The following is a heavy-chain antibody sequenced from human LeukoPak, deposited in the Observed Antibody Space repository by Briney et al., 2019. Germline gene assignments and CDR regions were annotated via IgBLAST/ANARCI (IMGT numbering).Heavy chain of an antibody. D-gene: IGHD6-19*01. CDR1: GFTVSSNY. CDR3: ANILSSGWFDP. CDR2: ISSNGGNT. J-gene: IGHJ5*02. V-gene: IGHV3-23*01. Sequence: GRSLRLSCAASGFTVSSNYMSWVRQAPGKGLEWVSAISSNGGNTYYADSVKGRFTISRDNSKNTLYLQMNSLRAEDTAVYYCANILSSGWFDPWGQGTLVTVSS.